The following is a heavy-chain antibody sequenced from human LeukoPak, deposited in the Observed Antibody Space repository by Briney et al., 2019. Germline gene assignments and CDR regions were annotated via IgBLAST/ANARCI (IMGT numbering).Heavy chain of an antibody. D-gene: IGHD2-2*01. CDR2: ISYDGNHK. V-gene: IGHV3-30*18. J-gene: IGHJ4*02. CDR3: AKGYAYRSGAGSFDY. Sequence: AGSLRLSCAASGLTFSSYNRHWVRQAPGKGLEWVAVISYDGNHKYYADSVKGRFTISRDNSKNTLYLQMNRLRADDTAVYYCAKGYAYRSGAGSFDYWGQGTLVTVSS. CDR1: GLTFSSYN.